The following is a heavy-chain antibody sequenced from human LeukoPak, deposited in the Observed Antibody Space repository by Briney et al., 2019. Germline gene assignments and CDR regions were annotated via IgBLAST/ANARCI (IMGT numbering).Heavy chain of an antibody. CDR3: ARSFTYGPDY. CDR2: INSDGSDT. CDR1: GFTFSSFW. J-gene: IGHJ4*02. D-gene: IGHD3-16*01. Sequence: GGSLRLSRAASGFTFSSFWMHWVRQAPGKGLVWVSRINSDGSDTNYVDSVKGRFTISRDNAKNTLYLQMNSLRAEDTAVYFCARSFTYGPDYWGQGTLVTVSS. V-gene: IGHV3-74*01.